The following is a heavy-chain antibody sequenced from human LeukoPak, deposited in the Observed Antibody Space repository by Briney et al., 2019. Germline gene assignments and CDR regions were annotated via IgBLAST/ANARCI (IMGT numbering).Heavy chain of an antibody. CDR1: GFTFSSYA. V-gene: IGHV3-23*01. J-gene: IGHJ4*02. CDR3: ARGGRITMVRGVAKKYYFDY. Sequence: GGSLRLSCAASGFTFSSYAMSWVRQAPGKGLEWVSAISGSGGSTYYADSVKGRFTISRDNAKNSLYLQMNSLRAEDTAVYYCARGGRITMVRGVAKKYYFDYWGQGTLVTVSS. D-gene: IGHD3-10*01. CDR2: ISGSGGST.